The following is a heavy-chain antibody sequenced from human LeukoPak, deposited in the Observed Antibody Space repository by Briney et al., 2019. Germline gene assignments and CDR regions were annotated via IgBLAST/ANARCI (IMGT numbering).Heavy chain of an antibody. D-gene: IGHD5-18*01. V-gene: IGHV3-48*03. CDR3: ARGDTYAHDY. Sequence: GGSLRLSCAASGFGFDSFEIHWVRQAPGKGLEWISFTSSSGSIIYYADSVKGRVTISRDNAKNSLFLQMHSLRAEDTAVYYCARGDTYAHDYWGQGTLVTVSS. CDR2: TSSSGSII. CDR1: GFGFDSFE. J-gene: IGHJ4*02.